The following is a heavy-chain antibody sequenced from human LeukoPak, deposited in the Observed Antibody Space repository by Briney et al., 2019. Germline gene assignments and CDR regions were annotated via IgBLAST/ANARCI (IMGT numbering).Heavy chain of an antibody. CDR2: IYYSGST. CDR1: GGSISSYY. Sequence: PSETLSLTCTVSGGSISSYYWSWIRQPPGKGREWIGYIYYSGSTNYNPSLKSRVTISVDTSKNQFSLKLSSVTAADTAVYYCARGRRWGWYFDLWGRGTLVTVSS. J-gene: IGHJ2*01. V-gene: IGHV4-59*01. CDR3: ARGRRWGWYFDL. D-gene: IGHD4-23*01.